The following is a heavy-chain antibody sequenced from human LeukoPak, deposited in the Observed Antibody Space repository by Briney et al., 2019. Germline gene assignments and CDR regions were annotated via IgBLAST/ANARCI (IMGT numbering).Heavy chain of an antibody. CDR3: ARDYDYDSSGYYFMFDY. Sequence: GGSLRLSCAASGFTFDDYAMHWVRQAPGKGLEWVSLISWDGGSTYYADSVKGRFTISRDNSKNSLYLQMNSLRAEDTALYYCARDYDYDSSGYYFMFDYWGQGTLVTVSS. V-gene: IGHV3-43D*03. CDR2: ISWDGGST. CDR1: GFTFDDYA. J-gene: IGHJ4*02. D-gene: IGHD3-22*01.